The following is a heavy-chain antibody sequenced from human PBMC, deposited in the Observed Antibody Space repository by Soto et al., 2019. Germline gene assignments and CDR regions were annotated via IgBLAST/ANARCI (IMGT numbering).Heavy chain of an antibody. V-gene: IGHV3-33*01. D-gene: IGHD5-12*01. CDR1: GFTFSSYG. J-gene: IGHJ6*02. Sequence: GGSLRLSCAASGFTFSSYGMHWVRQAPGKGLEWVAVIWYDGSNKYYADSVKGRFTISRDNSKNTLYLQMNSLRAEDTAVYYCARDGGGYVRPGYHYGLDVWGQGTTVTVSS. CDR2: IWYDGSNK. CDR3: ARDGGGYVRPGYHYGLDV.